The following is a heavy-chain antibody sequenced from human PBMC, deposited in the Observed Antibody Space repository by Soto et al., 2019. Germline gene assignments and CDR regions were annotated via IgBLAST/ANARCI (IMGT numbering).Heavy chain of an antibody. J-gene: IGHJ3*02. CDR1: GYTFTGYY. Sequence: ASVKVSCKASGYTFTGYYMHWVRQAPGQGLGWMGWINPNSGGTNYAQKFQGWVTMTRDTSISTAYMKLSRLRSDDTAVYYCARDRAYCGGDCYSHFAFDIWGQGTMVTVSS. CDR2: INPNSGGT. V-gene: IGHV1-2*04. D-gene: IGHD2-21*02. CDR3: ARDRAYCGGDCYSHFAFDI.